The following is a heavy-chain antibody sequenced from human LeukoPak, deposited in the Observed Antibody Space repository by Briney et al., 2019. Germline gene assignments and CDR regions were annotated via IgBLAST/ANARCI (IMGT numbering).Heavy chain of an antibody. D-gene: IGHD1-1*01. J-gene: IGHJ6*03. V-gene: IGHV4-4*07. CDR1: GGSISSYY. CDR2: IYTSGST. CDR3: ARGVLERPRYYYFMDV. Sequence: PSETLSLTCTVSGGSISSYYWSWIRQPAGKGLEWIGRIYTSGSTNYNPSLKSRVTMSVDTSKNQFSLKLSSVTAADTAVYYCARGVLERPRYYYFMDVRGKGTTVTNSS.